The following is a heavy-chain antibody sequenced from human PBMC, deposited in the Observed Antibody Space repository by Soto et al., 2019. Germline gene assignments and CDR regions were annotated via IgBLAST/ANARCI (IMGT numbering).Heavy chain of an antibody. V-gene: IGHV3-74*01. CDR2: INSDGSST. CDR3: ARSSYGDYDY. Sequence: GGSLRLSCAASGFTFSSYWMHWVRQAPGKGLGWVSRINSDGSSTSYADSVKGRFTISRDNAKNTLYLQMNSLRAEDTAVYYCARSSYGDYDYWGQGTLVTVSS. J-gene: IGHJ4*02. D-gene: IGHD4-17*01. CDR1: GFTFSSYW.